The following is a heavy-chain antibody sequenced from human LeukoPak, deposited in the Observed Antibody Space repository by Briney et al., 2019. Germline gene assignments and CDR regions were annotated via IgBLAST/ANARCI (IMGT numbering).Heavy chain of an antibody. CDR3: ARPAYGDYDLGAFDI. D-gene: IGHD4-17*01. CDR2: INPNSGGT. Sequence: ASVKVSCKASGYTFTGYYMHWVRQAPGQGLEWMGWINPNSGGTNYAQKFQGRVTMTRDTSISTAYMELSRLRSDDTAVYYCARPAYGDYDLGAFDIWGQGTTVTVSS. J-gene: IGHJ3*02. CDR1: GYTFTGYY. V-gene: IGHV1-2*02.